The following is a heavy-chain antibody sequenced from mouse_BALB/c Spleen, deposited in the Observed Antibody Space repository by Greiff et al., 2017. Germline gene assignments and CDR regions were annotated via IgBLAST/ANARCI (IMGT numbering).Heavy chain of an antibody. Sequence: EVKVIESGGGLVQPGGSLRLSCATSGFTFTDYYMSWVRQPPGKALEWLGFIRNKANGYTTEYSASVKGRFTISRDNSQSILYLQMNTLRAEDSATYYCARDRDGNYEDYAMDYWGQGTSVTVSS. D-gene: IGHD2-1*01. CDR3: ARDRDGNYEDYAMDY. V-gene: IGHV7-3*02. J-gene: IGHJ4*01. CDR2: IRNKANGYTT. CDR1: GFTFTDYY.